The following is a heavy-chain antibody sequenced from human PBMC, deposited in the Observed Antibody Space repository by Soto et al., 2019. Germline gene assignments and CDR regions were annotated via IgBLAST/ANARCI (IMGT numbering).Heavy chain of an antibody. CDR2: ISAYNGNT. CDR1: GYTFTSYG. J-gene: IGHJ4*02. Sequence: ASVKVSCKASGYTFTSYGISWVRQAPGQGLEWMGWISAYNGNTNYAQKLQGRVTMTTDTSTSTAYMELRSLRSDDTAVYYCARVGSDGDLQGHYFDYWGQGTLVTVSS. V-gene: IGHV1-18*04. D-gene: IGHD4-17*01. CDR3: ARVGSDGDLQGHYFDY.